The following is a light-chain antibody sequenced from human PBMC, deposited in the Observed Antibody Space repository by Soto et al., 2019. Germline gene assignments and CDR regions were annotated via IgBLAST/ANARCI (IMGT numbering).Light chain of an antibody. CDR2: ASS. J-gene: IGKJ5*01. Sequence: IVLTPSPGTLSLSPGARATLSFKTSQSRGSNFLAWYQHKPGQAPRLLIYASSNRATGIPDRFSGSASGTDFTLTINRLEPEDFAVYYCQLYGISPHFGQGTRLEIK. CDR3: QLYGISPH. V-gene: IGKV3-20*01. CDR1: QSRGSNF.